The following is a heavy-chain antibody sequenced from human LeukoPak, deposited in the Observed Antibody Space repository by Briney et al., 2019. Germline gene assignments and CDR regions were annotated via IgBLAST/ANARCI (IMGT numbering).Heavy chain of an antibody. CDR3: ASFSGWSQGRRVY. J-gene: IGHJ4*02. D-gene: IGHD6-19*01. Sequence: ASVKVSCKVSGYTLTELSMHWVRQAPGKGLEWMGGFDPEDGETIYAQKFQGRVTMTEDTSTDTAYMELGSLRSEDTAVYYCASFSGWSQGRRVYWGQGTLVTVSS. CDR2: FDPEDGET. V-gene: IGHV1-24*01. CDR1: GYTLTELS.